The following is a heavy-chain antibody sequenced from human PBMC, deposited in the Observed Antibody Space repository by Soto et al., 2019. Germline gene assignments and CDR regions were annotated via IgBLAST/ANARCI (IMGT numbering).Heavy chain of an antibody. CDR2: IKQDGSEK. CDR3: AREWSPPLAVFDY. V-gene: IGHV3-7*03. Sequence: QPGGSLRLSCAASGFTFTTYWMSWVRQAPGKGLEWVANIKQDGSEKYYVDSVRGRFTISRDNAWNSVSLQMNSLGVEDTAVYFCAREWSPPLAVFDYWGQGVLVTVSS. CDR1: GFTFTTYW. J-gene: IGHJ4*02. D-gene: IGHD1-26*01.